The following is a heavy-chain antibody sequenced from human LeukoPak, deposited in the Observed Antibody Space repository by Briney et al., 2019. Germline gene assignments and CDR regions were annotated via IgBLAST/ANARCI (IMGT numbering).Heavy chain of an antibody. CDR2: MKGDGSEI. CDR1: GFIFSTYW. D-gene: IGHD3-16*01. V-gene: IGHV3-7*01. Sequence: PGGSLRLSCAASGFIFSTYWMMWARQAPGKGLEWVANMKGDGSEIHYVDSVKGRFTISRDNARNSLFLQMNGLRPEDTAVYYARPAYTAAYDLWGQGTMVTVSS. CDR3: RPAYTAAYDL. J-gene: IGHJ3*01.